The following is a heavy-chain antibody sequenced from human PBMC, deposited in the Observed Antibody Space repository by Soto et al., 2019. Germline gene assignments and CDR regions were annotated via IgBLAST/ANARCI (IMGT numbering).Heavy chain of an antibody. CDR1: GYSFTSYW. D-gene: IGHD2-15*01. J-gene: IGHJ6*01. V-gene: IGHV5-10-1*01. Sequence: PGESLKISCKASGYSFTSYWISWVRQMPGKGLEWMGRIDCSDSYTNYSPSFQGHVTISADKSINTAYLQWSSLKASDSAVYYRARHWSGGSCYPPYYYYGMDVWGQGTRDTVSS. CDR3: ARHWSGGSCYPPYYYYGMDV. CDR2: IDCSDSYT.